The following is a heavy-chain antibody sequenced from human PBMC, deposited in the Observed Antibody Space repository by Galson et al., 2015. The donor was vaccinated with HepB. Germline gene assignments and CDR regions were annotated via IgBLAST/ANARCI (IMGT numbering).Heavy chain of an antibody. V-gene: IGHV3-23*01. CDR1: GFTFSSYA. CDR2: ISGSGGST. Sequence: SLRLSCAASGFTFSSYAMSWVRQAPGKGLEWVSAISGSGGSTYYADSVKGRFTISRDNSKNTLYLQMNSLRAEDTAVYYCAKEGYSYGYEAHYYYYGMDVWGQGTTVTVSS. J-gene: IGHJ6*02. CDR3: AKEGYSYGYEAHYYYYGMDV. D-gene: IGHD5-18*01.